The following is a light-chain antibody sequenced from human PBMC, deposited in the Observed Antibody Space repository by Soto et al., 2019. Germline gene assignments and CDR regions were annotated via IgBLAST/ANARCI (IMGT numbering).Light chain of an antibody. J-gene: IGLJ7*01. CDR1: SSDVGGYNY. CDR2: EIS. Sequence: QSVLTQPPSASGSPGQSVTIPCTGTSSDVGGYNYVSWYQQHPGKAPKLILYEISERPSGVPDRFSGSKSGNTASLTVSGLQAEDEADYYCSSYAGNNNCVFGAGTQLTVL. V-gene: IGLV2-8*01. CDR3: SSYAGNNNCV.